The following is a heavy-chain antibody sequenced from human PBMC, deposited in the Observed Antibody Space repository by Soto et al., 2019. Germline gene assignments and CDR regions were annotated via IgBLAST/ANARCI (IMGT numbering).Heavy chain of an antibody. J-gene: IGHJ4*02. CDR1: GYNFDKYA. V-gene: IGHV1-18*01. Sequence: QIQLVQSGAEVKKPGASVNISCKASGYNFDKYAIMWVRQARGQGLEWLGWISAFNGNTNQAPKVQGRLTLTTDTSTKTAHMELRSLTSDDTAVYYCGRVLSGTYFGELDFWGQGTLVTVSS. CDR3: GRVLSGTYFGELDF. CDR2: ISAFNGNT. D-gene: IGHD1-26*01.